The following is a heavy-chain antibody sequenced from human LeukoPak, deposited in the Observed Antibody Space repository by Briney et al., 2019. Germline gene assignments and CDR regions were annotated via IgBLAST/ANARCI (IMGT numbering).Heavy chain of an antibody. CDR2: IRYDGSNK. CDR1: GFTFSSYG. D-gene: IGHD4-17*01. V-gene: IGHV3-30*02. Sequence: TGGSLRLSYAASGFTFSSYGMHWVRQAPGKGLEWVAFIRYDGSNKYYADSVKGRFTISRDNSKNTLHLQMNSLRAEDTAVYYCAKGYGDYVADAFDIWGQGTMVTVSS. CDR3: AKGYGDYVADAFDI. J-gene: IGHJ3*02.